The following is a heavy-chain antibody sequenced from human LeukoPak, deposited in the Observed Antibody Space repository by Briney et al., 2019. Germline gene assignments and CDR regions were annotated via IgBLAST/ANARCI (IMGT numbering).Heavy chain of an antibody. Sequence: GRSLRLSCVASGFRFSDFGMHWVRQAPGKGLEWVAVISYDGSNKYYADSVKGRFTISRDNSKNTLYMQVKSLKSEDTAVYYCARIHSCYEPPKEYYGMDVWGKGTTVTVSS. V-gene: IGHV3-30*03. CDR3: ARIHSCYEPPKEYYGMDV. CDR1: GFRFSDFG. CDR2: ISYDGSNK. D-gene: IGHD5-12*01. J-gene: IGHJ6*04.